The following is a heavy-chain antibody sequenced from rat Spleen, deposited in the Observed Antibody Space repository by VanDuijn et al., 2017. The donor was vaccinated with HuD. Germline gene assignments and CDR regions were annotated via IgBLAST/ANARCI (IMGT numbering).Heavy chain of an antibody. Sequence: EVQLVESGGGLVQPGRSLKLSCAASGFTFSDYNMAWVRQAPKKGLEWVAIITYDGSSTYYRDSVKGRFTISRDNAKTTLYLQMDSLWSEDKATYYCARRDVYYGLPDYWGQGVMVTVSS. J-gene: IGHJ2*01. CDR2: ITYDGSST. V-gene: IGHV5S10*01. CDR3: ARRDVYYGLPDY. D-gene: IGHD1-6*01. CDR1: GFTFSDYN.